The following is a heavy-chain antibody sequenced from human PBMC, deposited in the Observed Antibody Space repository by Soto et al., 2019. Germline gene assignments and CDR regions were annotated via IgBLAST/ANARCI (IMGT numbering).Heavy chain of an antibody. V-gene: IGHV4-61*08. D-gene: IGHD2-15*01. CDR1: GGSIISGGYY. J-gene: IGHJ3*02. Sequence: SETLSLTCTVSGGSIISGGYYWSWIRQHPGKGLEWIGYIYYSGATNYNPSLKSRVTISVGTSKNQFSLKLSSVTAADTAVYFCARRDRYCSGGRCFPGAFDIWGQGTMVTVSS. CDR2: IYYSGAT. CDR3: ARRDRYCSGGRCFPGAFDI.